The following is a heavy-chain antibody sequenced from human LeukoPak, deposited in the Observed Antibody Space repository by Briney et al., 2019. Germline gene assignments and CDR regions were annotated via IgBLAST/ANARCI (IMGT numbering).Heavy chain of an antibody. D-gene: IGHD6-19*01. Sequence: ASVKVSCKASGYTFLSHGISWVRQAPGQGLEWMGWISAYNGNTDYAQKVQGRVTLTTDTSTNTAYMELRSLTSDDTAVYYCARDSREAVARRGRWFDPWGQGTLVTVSS. J-gene: IGHJ5*02. CDR2: ISAYNGNT. CDR1: GYTFLSHG. V-gene: IGHV1-18*01. CDR3: ARDSREAVARRGRWFDP.